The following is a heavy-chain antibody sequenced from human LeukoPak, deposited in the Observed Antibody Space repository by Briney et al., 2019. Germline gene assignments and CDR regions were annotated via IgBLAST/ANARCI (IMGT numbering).Heavy chain of an antibody. CDR1: GYSISSAYY. V-gene: IGHV4-38-2*02. Sequence: SETLSLTCTVSGYSISSAYYWGWIRQPPGKGLEWIGNIYHSGSTYYNPSLKSRITISVDTSKNQFSLKLSSVTAADTAVYYCARAYYGSGVVNAFDIWGQGTMVTVSS. CDR2: IYHSGST. J-gene: IGHJ3*02. CDR3: ARAYYGSGVVNAFDI. D-gene: IGHD3-10*01.